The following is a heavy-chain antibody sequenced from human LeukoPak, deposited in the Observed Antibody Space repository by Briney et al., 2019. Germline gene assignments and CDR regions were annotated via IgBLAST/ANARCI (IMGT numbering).Heavy chain of an antibody. Sequence: GRPLRLSCAASGFTFSSYWMHWVRQAPGKGLVWVSRIKSDGSTTTYADSVKGRFTISRDNAKNTLYLQMNSLRAEDTAVYYCARVVDTHFDYWGQGTLVTVSS. V-gene: IGHV3-74*01. CDR1: GFTFSSYW. CDR3: ARVVDTHFDY. J-gene: IGHJ4*02. D-gene: IGHD5-18*01. CDR2: IKSDGSTT.